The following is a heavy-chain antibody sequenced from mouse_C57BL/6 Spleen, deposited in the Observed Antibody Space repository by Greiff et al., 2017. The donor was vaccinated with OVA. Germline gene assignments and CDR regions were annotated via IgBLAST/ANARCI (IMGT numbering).Heavy chain of an antibody. D-gene: IGHD2-5*01. V-gene: IGHV2-2*01. J-gene: IGHJ3*01. CDR3: ARSYYSNYDAWFAY. CDR2: IWSGGST. CDR1: GFSLTSYG. Sequence: QVQLQQSGPGLVQPSQSLSITCTVSGFSLTSYGVHWVRQSPGKGLDWLGVIWSGGSTDYNAAFISRLSISKDNSKSQVFFKMNSLQADDTAIYYCARSYYSNYDAWFAYWGQGTLVTVSA.